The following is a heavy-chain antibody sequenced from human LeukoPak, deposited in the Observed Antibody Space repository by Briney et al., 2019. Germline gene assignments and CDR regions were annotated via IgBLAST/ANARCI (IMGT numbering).Heavy chain of an antibody. D-gene: IGHD4-17*01. V-gene: IGHV4-30-4*01. CDR2: IYYSGST. J-gene: IGHJ4*02. CDR1: GGSISSGDYY. Sequence: SETLSLTCTVSGGSISSGDYYWSWIRQPPGKGLEWIGYIYYSGSTYYNPSLKSRVTISVDTSKNQFSLKLSSVTAADTAVYYCARVSRDTGYGDGYFDYWGQGTLVTVSS. CDR3: ARVSRDTGYGDGYFDY.